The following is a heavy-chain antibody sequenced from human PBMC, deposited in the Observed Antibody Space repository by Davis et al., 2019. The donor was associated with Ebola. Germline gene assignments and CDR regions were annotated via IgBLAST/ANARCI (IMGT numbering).Heavy chain of an antibody. J-gene: IGHJ6*02. CDR1: GYSFPGYY. CDR2: ISPNHADT. Sequence: ASVNVSCQASGYSFPGYYIHWVRQAPGKGLEWMGWISPNHADTKLAHRFQGRVPMTRDTSIGTAYMELRSLRSDDTAGYYCARRPGPDGYTYHGMDVWSQGTTVTVSS. D-gene: IGHD5-24*01. CDR3: ARRPGPDGYTYHGMDV. V-gene: IGHV1-2*02.